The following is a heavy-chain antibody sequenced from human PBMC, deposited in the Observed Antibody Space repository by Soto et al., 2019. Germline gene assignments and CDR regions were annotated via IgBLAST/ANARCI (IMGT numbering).Heavy chain of an antibody. J-gene: IGHJ4*02. D-gene: IGHD3-9*01. CDR3: VRSETYYDILTGYYVGVYFDY. CDR1: GGTFSSYA. Sequence: QVQLVQSGAEVKKPGSSVKVSCKASGGTFSSYAISWVRQAPGQGLEWMGGIIPIFGTANYAQKFQGRVTITADESTSTAYMELSSLRSEDTAVYYCVRSETYYDILTGYYVGVYFDYWGQGTLVTVSS. V-gene: IGHV1-69*01. CDR2: IIPIFGTA.